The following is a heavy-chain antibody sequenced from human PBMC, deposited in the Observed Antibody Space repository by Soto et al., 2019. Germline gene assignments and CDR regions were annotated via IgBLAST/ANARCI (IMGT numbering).Heavy chain of an antibody. Sequence: ASVKVSCKVSGYTLNELSMQWVRQVPGKGLEWMGGFDPEDGETVYAQKFQGRVTMTEDTSTDTANMELSSLTSEDTAVYYCATGGPAGDFDYWGQGTLVTVSS. CDR1: GYTLNELS. CDR3: ATGGPAGDFDY. J-gene: IGHJ4*02. V-gene: IGHV1-24*01. CDR2: FDPEDGET. D-gene: IGHD3-10*01.